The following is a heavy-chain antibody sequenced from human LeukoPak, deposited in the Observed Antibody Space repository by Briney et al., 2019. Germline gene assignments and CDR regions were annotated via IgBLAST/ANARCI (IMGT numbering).Heavy chain of an antibody. CDR2: IKQDGSEK. CDR1: GFTFNW. CDR3: ARDDCSSISCYHNWFDP. Sequence: GGSLRLSCAASGFTFNWMSWVRQAPGKGLEWVANIKQDGSEKYYVDSVKGRSTISRDNAKNSLYLQMNSLRAEDTAVYYCARDDCSSISCYHNWFDPWGQGTLVTVSS. V-gene: IGHV3-7*01. J-gene: IGHJ5*02. D-gene: IGHD2-2*01.